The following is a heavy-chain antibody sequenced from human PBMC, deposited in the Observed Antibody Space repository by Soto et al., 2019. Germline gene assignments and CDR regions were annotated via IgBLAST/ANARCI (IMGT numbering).Heavy chain of an antibody. J-gene: IGHJ4*02. CDR2: ISRGSDTI. D-gene: IGHD6-13*01. V-gene: IGHV3-48*02. CDR1: GFTFSDYG. CDR3: ARVSSTWEDDY. Sequence: EVQLVESGGGLVQPGGSLRLSCAASGFTFSDYGVNWVRQAPGKGLKWISYISRGSDTIYYADSVMGRFTISRDDAKNSLFLQMNSLRDEDTAVYYCARVSSTWEDDYWGQGTLVTVSS.